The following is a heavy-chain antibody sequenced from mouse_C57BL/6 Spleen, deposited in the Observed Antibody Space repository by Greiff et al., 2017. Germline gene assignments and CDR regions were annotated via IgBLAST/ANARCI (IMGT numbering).Heavy chain of an antibody. CDR3: ARSLTGTGAMDY. J-gene: IGHJ4*01. D-gene: IGHD4-1*01. CDR1: GYTFTSYW. V-gene: IGHV1-7*01. Sequence: QVQLQQPGAELAKPGASVKLSCKASGYTFTSYWMHWVKQRPGQGLEWIGYINPSSGYTKYNQKFKNKATLTADKSSSTAYMQLSSLTYEDSAVYYCARSLTGTGAMDYWGQGTSVTVSS. CDR2: INPSSGYT.